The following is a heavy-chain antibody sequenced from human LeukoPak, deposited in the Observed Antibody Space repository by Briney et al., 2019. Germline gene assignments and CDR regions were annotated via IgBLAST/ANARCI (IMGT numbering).Heavy chain of an antibody. V-gene: IGHV4-59*12. CDR2: IYYSGST. J-gene: IGHJ3*02. CDR1: GGSISSYY. Sequence: SETLSLTCTVSGGSISSYYWSWIRQPPGKGLEWIGYIYYSGSTYYNPSLRSRVTISVDTSKNQFSLKLSSVTAADTAVYYCASLTTIVVVVAATPGAFDIWGQGTMVTVSS. D-gene: IGHD2-15*01. CDR3: ASLTTIVVVVAATPGAFDI.